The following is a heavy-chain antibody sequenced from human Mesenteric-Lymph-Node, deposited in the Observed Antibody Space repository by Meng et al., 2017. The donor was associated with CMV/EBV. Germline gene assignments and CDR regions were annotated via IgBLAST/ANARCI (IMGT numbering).Heavy chain of an antibody. V-gene: IGHV3-23*01. CDR2: ISGSGASA. Sequence: CEASGFTFSSHDMSWVRQAPGKGLEWVSTISGSGASAYYADSVKGRFTIARDNSKNTLYLQMNGLRAEDTAVYYCAKDAIFGVVSDYWGQGTLVTVSS. D-gene: IGHD3-3*01. CDR1: GFTFSSHD. CDR3: AKDAIFGVVSDY. J-gene: IGHJ4*02.